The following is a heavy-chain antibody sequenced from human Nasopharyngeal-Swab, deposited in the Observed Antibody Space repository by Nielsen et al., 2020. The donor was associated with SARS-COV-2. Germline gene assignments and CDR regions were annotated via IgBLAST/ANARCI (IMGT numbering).Heavy chain of an antibody. CDR3: ARDRSGLWGGSLDY. J-gene: IGHJ4*02. Sequence: VKVSCKASGYTFTGYYMHWVRQAPGQGLEWMGWINPNSGGTNYAQKFQGRVTMTRDTSISTAYMELSRLRSDDTAVYYCARDRSGLWGGSLDYWGQGTLVTVSS. V-gene: IGHV1-2*02. D-gene: IGHD2-15*01. CDR2: INPNSGGT. CDR1: GYTFTGYY.